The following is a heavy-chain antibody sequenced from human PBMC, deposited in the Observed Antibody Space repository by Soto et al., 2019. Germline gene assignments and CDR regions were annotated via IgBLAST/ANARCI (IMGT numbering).Heavy chain of an antibody. J-gene: IGHJ4*02. V-gene: IGHV1-18*01. CDR2: ISGYNSNT. Sequence: ASVKVSCKASGYSFANYGITWVRQAPGQGLEWMGWISGYNSNTNYAQKFEGRVTMTKDTTKSTAYLEVGSLRFDDTAVYYCGRERQWEPVLYWGQGTPVTVSS. CDR1: GYSFANYG. CDR3: GRERQWEPVLY. D-gene: IGHD1-26*01.